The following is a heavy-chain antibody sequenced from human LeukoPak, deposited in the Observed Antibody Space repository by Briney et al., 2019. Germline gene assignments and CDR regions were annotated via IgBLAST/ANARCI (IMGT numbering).Heavy chain of an antibody. CDR2: ISSSGTVI. D-gene: IGHD3-10*01. J-gene: IGHJ6*02. V-gene: IGHV3-11*01. Sequence: GGSLRHSRAASGFTFSTYWMNWTRPAPRKGLEWVSYISSSGTVIYYPDSVKGPFTISRDNAKTSLYLQMNSLRAEDTAVYYCARGRYYYGSWYMDVWGQGTTVTVSS. CDR3: ARGRYYYGSWYMDV. CDR1: GFTFSTYW.